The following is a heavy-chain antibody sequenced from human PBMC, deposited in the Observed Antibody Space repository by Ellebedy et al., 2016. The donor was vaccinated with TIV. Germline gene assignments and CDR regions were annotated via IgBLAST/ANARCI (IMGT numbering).Heavy chain of an antibody. CDR3: AKSDYDILTGYLYYFDY. CDR1: GFTFSSYA. J-gene: IGHJ4*02. CDR2: ISGSGGST. D-gene: IGHD3-9*01. V-gene: IGHV3-23*01. Sequence: GGSLRLXXAASGFTFSSYAMSWVRQAPGKGLEWVSAISGSGGSTYYADSVKGRFTISRDNSKNTLYLQMNSLRAEDTAVYYCAKSDYDILTGYLYYFDYWGQGTLVTVSS.